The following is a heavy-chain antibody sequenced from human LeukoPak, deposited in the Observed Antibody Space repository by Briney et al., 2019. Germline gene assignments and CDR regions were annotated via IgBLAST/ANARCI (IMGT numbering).Heavy chain of an antibody. CDR1: GGTFSSYA. V-gene: IGHV1-69*05. J-gene: IGHJ5*02. CDR2: IIPIFGTA. CDR3: ARDRYCSSTSCYWDWFDP. D-gene: IGHD2-2*01. Sequence: ASVKVSCKASGGTFSSYAISWVRQAPGQGLEWMGRIIPIFGTANYAQKFQGRVTITTDESTSTAYMELSSLRSEDTAVYYCARDRYCSSTSCYWDWFDPWGQGTLVTVSS.